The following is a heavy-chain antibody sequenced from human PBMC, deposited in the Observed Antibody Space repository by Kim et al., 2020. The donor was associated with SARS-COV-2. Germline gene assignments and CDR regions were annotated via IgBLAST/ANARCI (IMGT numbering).Heavy chain of an antibody. V-gene: IGHV3-30-3*01. CDR3: ARDRETNWYSSGLDY. J-gene: IGHJ4*02. Sequence: GGSLRLSCPASGFTFSSYAMHWVRQAPGKGLEWVAVISYDGSNKYYADSVKGRFTISRDNSKNTLYLQMNSLRAEDTAVYYCARDRETNWYSSGLDYWGQGTLVTVSS. CDR1: GFTFSSYA. D-gene: IGHD6-19*01. CDR2: ISYDGSNK.